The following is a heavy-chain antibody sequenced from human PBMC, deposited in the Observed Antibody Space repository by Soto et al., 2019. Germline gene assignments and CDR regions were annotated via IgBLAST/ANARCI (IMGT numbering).Heavy chain of an antibody. D-gene: IGHD4-17*01. CDR1: EFTFSSSA. J-gene: IGHJ4*02. V-gene: IGHV3-23*01. CDR3: AKDFYGDYPDYFGS. Sequence: EVQLLESGGGLVQPGGSLRLSCAASEFTFSSSAMGWVRQAPGKGLEWVSGIRGSVGSTYYADSVEGRFTISRDNSKNTLYLRMNSLRAEDTAVYYCAKDFYGDYPDYFGSWGQGTRVTVSS. CDR2: IRGSVGST.